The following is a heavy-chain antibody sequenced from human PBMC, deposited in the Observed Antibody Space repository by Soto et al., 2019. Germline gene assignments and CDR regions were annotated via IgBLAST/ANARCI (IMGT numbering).Heavy chain of an antibody. Sequence: SETLSLTCTVSGGSISSYYWSWIRQPPGKGLEWIGYIYYSGSTNYNPSLKSRVTISVDTSKNQFSLKLSSVTAADTAVYYCARALHYDFWSGANYGMDVWGQGTTVTVSS. V-gene: IGHV4-59*01. CDR3: ARALHYDFWSGANYGMDV. D-gene: IGHD3-3*01. J-gene: IGHJ6*02. CDR2: IYYSGST. CDR1: GGSISSYY.